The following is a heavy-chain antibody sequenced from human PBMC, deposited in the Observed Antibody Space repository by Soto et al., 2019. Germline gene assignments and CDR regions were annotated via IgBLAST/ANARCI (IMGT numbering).Heavy chain of an antibody. J-gene: IGHJ4*02. Sequence: GGSLRLSCAASGFTVGNNYMSWVRQAPGKGLEWVSLIYSTGTTKYADSVKGRFTVSRDNAKNTLCLQMNSLRAEDTAVYYCAKDGRGSGSHYNSFGYWGQGTLVTVSS. V-gene: IGHV3-53*01. CDR2: IYSTGTT. CDR3: AKDGRGSGSHYNSFGY. CDR1: GFTVGNNY. D-gene: IGHD3-10*01.